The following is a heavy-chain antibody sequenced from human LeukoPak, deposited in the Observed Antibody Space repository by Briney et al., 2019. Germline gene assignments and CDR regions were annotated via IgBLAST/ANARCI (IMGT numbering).Heavy chain of an antibody. CDR2: IYYSGST. V-gene: IGHV4-59*08. D-gene: IGHD5-24*01. CDR1: GGSMSSYY. J-gene: IGHJ4*02. CDR3: ARGARAGYNLDPFDY. Sequence: PSETLSLTCTGAGGSMSSYYWSWIRQPPGKGLEGIGYIYYSGSTKYNPSLKSRVTISVDTSKNQFSLKLSSVTAADTAVYYCARGARAGYNLDPFDYWGQGTLVTVSS.